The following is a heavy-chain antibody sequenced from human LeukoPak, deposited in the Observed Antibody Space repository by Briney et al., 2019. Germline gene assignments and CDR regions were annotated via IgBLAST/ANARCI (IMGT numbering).Heavy chain of an antibody. CDR1: GGSISSSSYY. V-gene: IGHV4-39*01. D-gene: IGHD2-15*01. Sequence: KTSETLSLTCTVSGGSISSSSYYWGWIRQPPGKGLEWIGSIYYSGSTYYNPSLKSRVTISVDTSKNQFSLKLSSVTAADTALYYCARGYSRAAFDIWGQGTVVAVSS. CDR2: IYYSGST. J-gene: IGHJ3*02. CDR3: ARGYSRAAFDI.